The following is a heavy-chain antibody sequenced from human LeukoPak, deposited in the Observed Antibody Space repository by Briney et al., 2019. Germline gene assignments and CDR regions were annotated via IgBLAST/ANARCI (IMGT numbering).Heavy chain of an antibody. CDR1: GGSFSGYY. Sequence: SETLSLTCAVYGGSFSGYYWSSIRQPPGKGLEWIGEINHSGSTNYNPSLKSRVTISVDTSKNQFSLKLSSVTAADTAVYYCARGNRSPYYYGSGSYYYFDYWGQGTLVTVSS. D-gene: IGHD3-10*01. V-gene: IGHV4-34*01. J-gene: IGHJ4*02. CDR3: ARGNRSPYYYGSGSYYYFDY. CDR2: INHSGST.